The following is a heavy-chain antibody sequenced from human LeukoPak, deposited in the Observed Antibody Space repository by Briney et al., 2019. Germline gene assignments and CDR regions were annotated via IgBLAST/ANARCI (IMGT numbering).Heavy chain of an antibody. D-gene: IGHD6-13*01. V-gene: IGHV3-7*01. Sequence: GGSLRLSCAASGFTFSSYEMNWVRQAPGKGLEWVANIKEDGSEKHYVDSVKDRFTISRDNAKNSLSLQMNSLTAEDTALYYCVRDAPGIAGADWGQGTLVTVSA. CDR1: GFTFSSYE. CDR3: VRDAPGIAGAD. CDR2: IKEDGSEK. J-gene: IGHJ4*02.